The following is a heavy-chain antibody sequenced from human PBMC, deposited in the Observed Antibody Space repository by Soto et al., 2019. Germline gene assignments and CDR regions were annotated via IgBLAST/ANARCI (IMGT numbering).Heavy chain of an antibody. D-gene: IGHD3-10*01. Sequence: GGSLRLSCAASGFTFSSYAMHWVRQAPGKGLEWVAVISYDGSNKYYADSVKGRFTISRDNSKNTLYLQMNSLRAEDTAVYYCARDPYGVRETPYYFDYWGQGTLVTVSS. J-gene: IGHJ4*02. CDR3: ARDPYGVRETPYYFDY. CDR1: GFTFSSYA. V-gene: IGHV3-30-3*01. CDR2: ISYDGSNK.